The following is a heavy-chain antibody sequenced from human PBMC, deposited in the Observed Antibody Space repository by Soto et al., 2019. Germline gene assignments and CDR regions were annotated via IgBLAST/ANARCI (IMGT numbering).Heavy chain of an antibody. D-gene: IGHD5-18*01. V-gene: IGHV5-51*01. Sequence: EVQLVQSGAEVKKPGESLKISCKGSGYSFTSYWIGWVRQMPGKGLEWMGINYPGDSDTRYSPSFQGQVTISADKSISTAYLPGSNLKASGTAMYYSAGGGGVDTAMVIINYWGQGTLVTVSS. J-gene: IGHJ4*02. CDR2: NYPGDSDT. CDR1: GYSFTSYW. CDR3: AGGGGVDTAMVIINY.